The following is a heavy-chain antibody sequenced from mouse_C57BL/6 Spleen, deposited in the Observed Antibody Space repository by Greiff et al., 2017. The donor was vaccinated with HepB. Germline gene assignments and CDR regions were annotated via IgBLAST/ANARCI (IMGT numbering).Heavy chain of an antibody. V-gene: IGHV3-1*01. Sequence: EVKLLESGPGMVKPSQSLSLTCTVTGYSITSGYDWHWIRHFPGNKLEWMGYISYSGSTNYNPSLKSRISITHDTSKNHFFLKLNSVTTEDTATYYCAREGGYGAMDYWGQGTSVTVSS. CDR1: GYSITSGYD. J-gene: IGHJ4*01. CDR2: ISYSGST. D-gene: IGHD3-2*02. CDR3: AREGGYGAMDY.